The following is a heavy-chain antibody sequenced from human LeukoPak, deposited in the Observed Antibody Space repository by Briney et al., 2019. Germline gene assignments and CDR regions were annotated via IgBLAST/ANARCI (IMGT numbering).Heavy chain of an antibody. CDR1: GFTFSDYS. CDR2: ISSSGSTI. Sequence: GGSLRLSCAASGFTFSDYSMNWIRQVPGKGLEWVSYISSSGSTIYYADSVRGRFTISRDNAKNSLYLQMNSLRAEDTAVYYCARDRRGAAAGDWGQGTMVTVSS. CDR3: ARDRRGAAAGD. V-gene: IGHV3-11*04. D-gene: IGHD1-26*01. J-gene: IGHJ3*01.